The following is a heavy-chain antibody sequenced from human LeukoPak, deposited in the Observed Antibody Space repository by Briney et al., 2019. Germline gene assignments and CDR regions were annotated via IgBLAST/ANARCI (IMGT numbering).Heavy chain of an antibody. J-gene: IGHJ4*02. V-gene: IGHV3-49*03. CDR2: IRSKAYGGTT. CDR3: TSAGGRGGVIPSRPDY. D-gene: IGHD3-16*02. Sequence: GGSLRLSCTASGFTFGDYAMSWFRQAPGKGLEWVGFIRSKAYGGTTEYAASVKGGFTISRDDSKSIAYLQMNSLKTEDTAVYYCTSAGGRGGVIPSRPDYWGQGTLVTVSS. CDR1: GFTFGDYA.